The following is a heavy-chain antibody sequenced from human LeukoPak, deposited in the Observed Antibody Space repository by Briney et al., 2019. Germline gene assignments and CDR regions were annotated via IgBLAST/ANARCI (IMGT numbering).Heavy chain of an antibody. Sequence: KISCNAFGYIFTTYWIGWVRRVPGKGLEWMGIIYPGDSDTRYSPSFQGQVTISADKSISTAYLQWSSLKASDTAMYYCAIAYYDSSGYYYVPFDYWGQGTLVTVSS. V-gene: IGHV5-51*01. CDR2: IYPGDSDT. CDR3: AIAYYDSSGYYYVPFDY. J-gene: IGHJ4*02. CDR1: GYIFTTYW. D-gene: IGHD3-22*01.